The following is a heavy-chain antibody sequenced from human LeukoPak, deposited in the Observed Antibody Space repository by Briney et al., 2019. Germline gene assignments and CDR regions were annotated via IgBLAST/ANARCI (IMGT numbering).Heavy chain of an antibody. CDR1: GDSISSYY. J-gene: IGHJ4*02. CDR2: IYYTGST. V-gene: IGHV4-59*01. D-gene: IGHD5-24*01. Sequence: PSETLSLTCTVSGDSISSYYWSWIRQPPGKGLEWIGYIYYTGSTNYNPSLKSRVTISVDTSKNQFSLKLSSVTAADTAVYYCAREMATIVNQFDYWGQGTLVTVSS. CDR3: AREMATIVNQFDY.